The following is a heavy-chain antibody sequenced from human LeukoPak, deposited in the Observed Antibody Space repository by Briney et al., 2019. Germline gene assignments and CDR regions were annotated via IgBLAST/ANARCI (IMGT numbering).Heavy chain of an antibody. Sequence: PGRSLRLSCAASGFTFSSYWMSWVRQAPGKGLEWVANIKQDGSEKYYVDSVKGRFTISRDNAKNSLYLQMNSLRAEDTAVYYCARELIYDSSGYYSPYYYYMDVWGKGTTVTVSS. CDR1: GFTFSSYW. CDR3: ARELIYDSSGYYSPYYYYMDV. CDR2: IKQDGSEK. J-gene: IGHJ6*03. D-gene: IGHD3-22*01. V-gene: IGHV3-7*01.